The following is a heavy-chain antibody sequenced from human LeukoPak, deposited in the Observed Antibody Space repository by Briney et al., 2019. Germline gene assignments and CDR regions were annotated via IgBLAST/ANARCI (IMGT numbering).Heavy chain of an antibody. CDR3: ARDGGGYSYGYSDY. Sequence: GGSLRLSCAASGFTFSSYWMSWVRQAPGKGLEWVANIKQDGSEKYYVDSVKGRFTISRDNAKNSLYLRMNSLRAEDTAVYYCARDGGGYSYGYSDYWGQGTLVTVSS. J-gene: IGHJ4*02. CDR1: GFTFSSYW. CDR2: IKQDGSEK. D-gene: IGHD5-18*01. V-gene: IGHV3-7*03.